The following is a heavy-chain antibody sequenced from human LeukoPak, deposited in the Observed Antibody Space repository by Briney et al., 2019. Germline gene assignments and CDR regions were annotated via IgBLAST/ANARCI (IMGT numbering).Heavy chain of an antibody. J-gene: IGHJ5*02. CDR3: AKDLMTYYYGSGLVP. V-gene: IGHV3-30*18. CDR2: ISYDGSDK. CDR1: GFIFSSYG. Sequence: GGSLRLSCTASGFIFSSYGMHWVRQAPGPGLEWVAVISYDGSDKYYGDSVKGRFTISRDNSKNMLYLQMNSLRAEDTAVYYCAKDLMTYYYGSGLVPWGQGTLVTVSA. D-gene: IGHD3-10*01.